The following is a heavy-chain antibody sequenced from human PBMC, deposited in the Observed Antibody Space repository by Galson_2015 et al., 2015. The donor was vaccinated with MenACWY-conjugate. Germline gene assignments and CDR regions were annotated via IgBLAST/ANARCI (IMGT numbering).Heavy chain of an antibody. CDR1: GLTFGDSP. Sequence: SLRLSCAASGLTFGDSPMNWLRQAPGKGLEWVGFIRKNAGGGTKAYAASVKVRFTSSRDNSKSIAYLKMISLKTEDTAVYYCTRPDFWSGRDAFDIWGQGTMVTVSS. CDR2: IRKNAGGGTK. V-gene: IGHV3-49*03. CDR3: TRPDFWSGRDAFDI. J-gene: IGHJ3*02. D-gene: IGHD3-3*01.